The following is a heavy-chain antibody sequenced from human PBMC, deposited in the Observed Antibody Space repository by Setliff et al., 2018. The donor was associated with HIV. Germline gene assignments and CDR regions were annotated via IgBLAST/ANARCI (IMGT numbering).Heavy chain of an antibody. V-gene: IGHV4-39*07. D-gene: IGHD2-15*01. CDR3: AREHCSGGSCNGFDI. CDR1: GGSISSSSYS. J-gene: IGHJ3*02. Sequence: SETLSLTCTVSGGSISSSSYSWGWIRQPPGKGLEWIGSISYTGITNYNPSLKSRVTISLDTSRNQFSLKLGSVTAADTAMYYCAREHCSGGSCNGFDIWGQGTMVTVSS. CDR2: ISYTGIT.